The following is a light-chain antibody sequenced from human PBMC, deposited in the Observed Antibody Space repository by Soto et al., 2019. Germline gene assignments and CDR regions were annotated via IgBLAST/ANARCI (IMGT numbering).Light chain of an antibody. V-gene: IGKV3-20*01. Sequence: EIVLTQSPGTLSLSPGERATLSCRASQSVSNTNLAWYQQKPGQAPRLLIYDASSRATGIPDRFSGSGSGTDSTLTISRLEPEDFAVYYCQQYGRSPGLFTFGPGTKVDIK. CDR3: QQYGRSPGLFT. CDR2: DAS. CDR1: QSVSNTN. J-gene: IGKJ3*01.